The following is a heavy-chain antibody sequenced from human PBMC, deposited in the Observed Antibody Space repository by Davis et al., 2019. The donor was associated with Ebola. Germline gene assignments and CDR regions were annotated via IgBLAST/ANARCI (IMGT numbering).Heavy chain of an antibody. CDR1: GFTFTTYG. CDR2: IQYDGSNK. CDR3: AKDDTPMDV. V-gene: IGHV3-30*02. J-gene: IGHJ6*02. Sequence: PGGPLRLSCVASGFTFTTYGMHWVRQAPGKGLEWVTFIQYDGSNKDYADSVKGRFTISRDNSKNTLYLQINSLRPEDTAVYYCAKDDTPMDVWGPGTTVTVSS. D-gene: IGHD2-2*02.